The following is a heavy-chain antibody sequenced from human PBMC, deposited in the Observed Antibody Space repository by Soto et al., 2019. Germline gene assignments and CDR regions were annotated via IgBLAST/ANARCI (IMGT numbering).Heavy chain of an antibody. CDR2: MNPNSGNT. J-gene: IGHJ3*01. Sequence: ASVKVSCKASGYTFTSYDINWVRQATGQGLEWMGWMNPNSGNTGYAQKFQGRVTMTRDTSISTAYMELSSLRSEDTAVYYCARDIAVAGKPSVVFDFWAKGTMAT. CDR1: GYTFTSYD. D-gene: IGHD6-19*01. CDR3: ARDIAVAGKPSVVFDF. V-gene: IGHV1-8*01.